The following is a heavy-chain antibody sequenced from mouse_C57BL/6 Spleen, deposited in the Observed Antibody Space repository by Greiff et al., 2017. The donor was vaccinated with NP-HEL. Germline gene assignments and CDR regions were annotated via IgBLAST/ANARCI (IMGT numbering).Heavy chain of an antibody. CDR3: ARSLTGSGAMDY. CDR2: IYPGDGDT. J-gene: IGHJ4*01. D-gene: IGHD4-1*01. CDR1: GYAFSSSW. Sequence: QVQLQQSGPELVKPGASVKISCKASGYAFSSSWMNWVKQRPGKGLEWIGRIYPGDGDTNYNGKFKGKATLTADKSSSTAYMQLSSLTSEDSAVYFCARSLTGSGAMDYWGQGTSVTVSS. V-gene: IGHV1-82*01.